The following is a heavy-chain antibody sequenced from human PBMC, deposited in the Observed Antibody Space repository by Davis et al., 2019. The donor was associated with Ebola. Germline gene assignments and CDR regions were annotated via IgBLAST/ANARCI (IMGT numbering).Heavy chain of an antibody. D-gene: IGHD6-6*01. CDR1: GYIFTSYA. V-gene: IGHV1-3*01. J-gene: IGHJ6*02. CDR3: ARCSSSYNYYYGMDV. Sequence: ASVKVSCKASGYIFTSYAIHWVRQAPGQRLEWMGWINAGNGDTKYSQKFRGRVTITRDTSASTSYMELSSLRSEDTAVYYCARCSSSYNYYYGMDVWGQGTTVTVSS. CDR2: INAGNGDT.